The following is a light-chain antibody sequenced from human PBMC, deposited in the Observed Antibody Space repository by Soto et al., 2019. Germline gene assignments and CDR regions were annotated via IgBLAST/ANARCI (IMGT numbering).Light chain of an antibody. CDR1: QSITKW. CDR3: QQDHDFTWT. CDR2: ETS. V-gene: IGKV1-12*01. Sequence: DIQTTQSPSSVSASPGDRVTITCWASQSITKWLAWYQQKPGGDPRILVYETSTLQSGVSSRFSGSGSGTEFNLTISGLQPEDFATYYCQQDHDFTWTFGQGTKGDIK. J-gene: IGKJ1*01.